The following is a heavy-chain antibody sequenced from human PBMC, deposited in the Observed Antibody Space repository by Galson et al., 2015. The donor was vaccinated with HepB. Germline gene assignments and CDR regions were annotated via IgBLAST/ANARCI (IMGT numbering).Heavy chain of an antibody. D-gene: IGHD5-18*01. CDR1: GYTFTSYY. J-gene: IGHJ6*02. CDR3: AREPNTAMVTVSHYGMDV. CDR2: INPSGGST. Sequence: SVKVSCKASGYTFTSYYMHWVRQAPGQGLEWMGIINPSGGSTSYAQKFQGRVTMTRDTSTSTVYMELSSLRSEDTAVYYCAREPNTAMVTVSHYGMDVWGQGTTVTVSS. V-gene: IGHV1-46*01.